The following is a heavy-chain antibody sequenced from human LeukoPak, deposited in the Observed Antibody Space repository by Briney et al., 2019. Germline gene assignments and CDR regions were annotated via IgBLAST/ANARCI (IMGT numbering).Heavy chain of an antibody. V-gene: IGHV3-48*01. Sequence: GGSLRLSCAASGFTFSLYSMNWVRQAPGKGLEWISYISGSSTTEDYADSVKGRFTISRYNAKNSLYLQMSSLRAEDTAAYYCARGVGAFEIWGQGTMVTVSS. CDR3: ARGVGAFEI. CDR2: ISGSSTTE. J-gene: IGHJ3*02. CDR1: GFTFSLYS. D-gene: IGHD3-3*01.